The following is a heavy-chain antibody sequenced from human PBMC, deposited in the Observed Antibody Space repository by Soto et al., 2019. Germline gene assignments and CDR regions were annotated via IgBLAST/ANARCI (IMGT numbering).Heavy chain of an antibody. CDR3: AKARCSTTNCYVPDY. CDR2: ISGCGHSP. Sequence: PGGSLTVSCAASGFTFSTYTMSWVRQSPGKGQDWISAISGCGHSPHYADSVQGRFTISRDNPKNTLYLQMSSLRVEDTAMYYCAKARCSTTNCYVPDYWGQGTLVTVCS. CDR1: GFTFSTYT. V-gene: IGHV3-23*01. J-gene: IGHJ4*02. D-gene: IGHD2-2*01.